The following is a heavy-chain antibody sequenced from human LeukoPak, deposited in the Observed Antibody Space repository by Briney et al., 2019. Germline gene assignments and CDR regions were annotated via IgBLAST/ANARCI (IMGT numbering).Heavy chain of an antibody. Sequence: GGSLRLSCAASGFTFSSYWMSWVRQAPGKGPEWVANIKQDGSEKYYVDSVKGRFTISRDNAKNSLYLQMNSLRAEDTAVYYCANNLPDSSGWYEDFDYWGQGTLVTVSS. D-gene: IGHD6-19*01. CDR3: ANNLPDSSGWYEDFDY. V-gene: IGHV3-7*01. CDR2: IKQDGSEK. CDR1: GFTFSSYW. J-gene: IGHJ4*02.